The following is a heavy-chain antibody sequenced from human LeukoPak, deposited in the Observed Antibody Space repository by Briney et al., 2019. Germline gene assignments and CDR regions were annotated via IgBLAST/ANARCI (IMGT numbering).Heavy chain of an antibody. CDR3: ARSRYGTTWSSSWEFDY. CDR1: GFTVSSNY. J-gene: IGHJ4*02. V-gene: IGHV3-66*01. D-gene: IGHD6-13*01. CDR2: IYSGGCT. Sequence: TGGSLTLSCAASGFTVSSNYMNWVRQAPGKGLEWVSVIYSGGCTYYADSVKGRFTISRDNSKNTLYLQMNSLRAEDTAVYYCARSRYGTTWSSSWEFDYWGQGTLVTVSS.